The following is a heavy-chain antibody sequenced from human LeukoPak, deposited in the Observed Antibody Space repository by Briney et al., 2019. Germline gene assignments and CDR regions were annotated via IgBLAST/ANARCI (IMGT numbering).Heavy chain of an antibody. CDR1: GYTFTSYG. CDR2: ISGYNGNT. J-gene: IGHJ5*02. CDR3: ARDEAWGYCSESSCQAELGNNWLDP. Sequence: ASVKVSYKASGYTFTSYGISWVRQAPGQGLEWMGWISGYNGNTNYAQKLQGRFTMTTDTYTSTAYMELRSLRSDDTAVYYCARDEAWGYCSESSCQAELGNNWLDPWGQGTLVTVSS. V-gene: IGHV1-18*01. D-gene: IGHD2-15*01.